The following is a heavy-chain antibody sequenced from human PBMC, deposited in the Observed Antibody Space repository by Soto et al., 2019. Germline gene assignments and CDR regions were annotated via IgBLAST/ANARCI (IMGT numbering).Heavy chain of an antibody. CDR3: ARVGPGGAFDI. Sequence: GGSLRLSCAASGFTFSSDSMNWVRQAPGKGLEWVSSISSSSSYIYYADSVKGRFTISRDNAKNSLYLQMNSLRAEDTSVYYCARVGPGGAFDIWGQGTMVTVSS. V-gene: IGHV3-21*01. J-gene: IGHJ3*02. CDR2: ISSSSSYI. CDR1: GFTFSSDS.